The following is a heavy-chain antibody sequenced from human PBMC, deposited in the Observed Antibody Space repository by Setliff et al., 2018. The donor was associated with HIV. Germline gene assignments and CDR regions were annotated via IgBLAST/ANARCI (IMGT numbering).Heavy chain of an antibody. CDR1: GVSISSGLYY. CDR3: ARAPTGVTNAFDI. J-gene: IGHJ3*02. D-gene: IGHD2-8*02. CDR2: VYTTGGT. Sequence: SETLSLTCTVSGVSISSGLYYWIWIRPPAGKGLEWIGHVYTTGGTNYNPSLESRRTISVDTSRNQFSLRLSSVTAADTAVYYCARAPTGVTNAFDIWGQGTMVTVSS. V-gene: IGHV4-61*09.